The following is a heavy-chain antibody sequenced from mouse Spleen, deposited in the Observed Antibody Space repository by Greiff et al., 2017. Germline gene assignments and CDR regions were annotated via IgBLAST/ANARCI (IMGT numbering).Heavy chain of an antibody. CDR2: INPYNGDT. D-gene: IGHD1-1*01. CDR1: GYSFTGYF. V-gene: IGHV1-20*01. Sequence: EVKLVESGPELVKPGDSVKISCKASGYSFTGYFMNWVMQSHGQSLEWIGRINPYNGDTSYNQKFKGKATLTVDKSSSTAHMELRRLTSEDSAVYYCARDFYYGSSTGFAYWGQRTLVTVSA. J-gene: IGHJ3*01. CDR3: ARDFYYGSSTGFAY.